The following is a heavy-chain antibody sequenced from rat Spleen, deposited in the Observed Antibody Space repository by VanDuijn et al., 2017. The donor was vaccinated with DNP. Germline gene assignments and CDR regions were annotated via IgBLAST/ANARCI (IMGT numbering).Heavy chain of an antibody. CDR2: ISYSGST. CDR1: AYSITSHY. J-gene: IGHJ1*01. CDR3: ARGNDGYYPNWYFDF. V-gene: IGHV3-1*01. D-gene: IGHD1-12*03. Sequence: EVQLQESGPGLVKPSQSLSLTCSVTAYSITSHYWGWIRKFPGDKMEWIGHISYSGSTGYNPSLKSRISISRDTSKNQFFLHLNSVTTEDTATYYCARGNDGYYPNWYFDFWGPGTMVTVSS.